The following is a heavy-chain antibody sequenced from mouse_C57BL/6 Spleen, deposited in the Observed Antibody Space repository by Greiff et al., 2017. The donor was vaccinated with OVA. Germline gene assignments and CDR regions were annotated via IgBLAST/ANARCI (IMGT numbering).Heavy chain of an antibody. CDR2: INPNNGGT. CDR1: GYTFTDYY. J-gene: IGHJ2*01. V-gene: IGHV1-26*01. CDR3: ARGPIYYYGSSSYFDY. D-gene: IGHD1-1*01. Sequence: EVKLQESGPELVKPGASVKISCKASGYTFTDYYMNWVKQSHGQSLEWIGDINPNNGGTSYNQKFKGKATLTVDKSSSTAYMELRSLTSEDSAVYYCARGPIYYYGSSSYFDYWGQGTTLTVSS.